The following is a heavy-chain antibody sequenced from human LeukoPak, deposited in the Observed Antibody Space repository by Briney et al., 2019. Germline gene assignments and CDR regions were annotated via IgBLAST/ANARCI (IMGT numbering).Heavy chain of an antibody. CDR3: ARLWARCSDTSCYSNPYYFDY. J-gene: IGHJ4*02. CDR1: GGSISTSSYY. D-gene: IGHD2-2*01. CDR2: VYYTGST. V-gene: IGHV4-39*01. Sequence: PSETLSLTCSVSGGSISTSSYYWGWIRQPPGKGLEWIGSVYYTGSTYYNPSLKSRVTISVDTSKNQFSLKLSSVTAADTAVYYCARLWARCSDTSCYSNPYYFDYWGQGTLVTVSS.